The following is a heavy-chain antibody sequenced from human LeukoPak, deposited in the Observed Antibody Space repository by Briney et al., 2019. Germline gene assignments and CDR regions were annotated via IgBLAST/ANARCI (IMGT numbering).Heavy chain of an antibody. CDR2: IDPNSGNT. D-gene: IGHD6-19*01. CDR3: ARQSSASGDFDY. CDR1: GYTFTGYL. Sequence: ASVKVSCKASGYTFTGYLMHWVRQAPGQGLEWMGWIDPNSGNTNYAQKLQGRVTMTTDTSTSTAYMELRSLRSDDTAVYYCARQSSASGDFDYWGQGTLVTVSS. V-gene: IGHV1-18*04. J-gene: IGHJ4*02.